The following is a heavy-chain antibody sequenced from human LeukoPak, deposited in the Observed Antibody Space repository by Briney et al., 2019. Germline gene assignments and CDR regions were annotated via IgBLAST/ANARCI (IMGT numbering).Heavy chain of an antibody. J-gene: IGHJ6*02. D-gene: IGHD6-13*01. V-gene: IGHV3-21*01. CDR1: GFTFSSYS. CDR3: ARGIESSGWSDYYYYYGMDV. CDR2: ISSSSNYI. Sequence: GGSLRLSCAASGFTFSSYSMNWVRQAPGKGLEWVSSISSSSNYIYYTDSVKGRFTISRDNAKNSLYLQMNSLRAEDTAVYYCARGIESSGWSDYYYYYGMDVWGQGTTVTVSS.